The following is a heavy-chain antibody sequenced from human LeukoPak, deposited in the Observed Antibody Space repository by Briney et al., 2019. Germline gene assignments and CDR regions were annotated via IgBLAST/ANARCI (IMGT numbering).Heavy chain of an antibody. D-gene: IGHD6-19*01. CDR1: GYTFTSYD. V-gene: IGHV1-8*01. Sequence: ASVKVSCKASGYTFTSYDINWVRQATGQGLEWMGWMNPNSGNTGYAQKFQGRVTMTRNTSISTAYMELSSLRSDDTAVYYCARAIAVAGTRYNWFDPWGQGTLVTVSS. CDR3: ARAIAVAGTRYNWFDP. CDR2: MNPNSGNT. J-gene: IGHJ5*02.